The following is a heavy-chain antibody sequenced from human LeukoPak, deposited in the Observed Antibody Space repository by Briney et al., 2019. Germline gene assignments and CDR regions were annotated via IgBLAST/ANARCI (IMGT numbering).Heavy chain of an antibody. Sequence: SETLSLTCAVYGGSFSGYYWSWIRQPPGKGLEWIGEINHSGSTNYNPSLKSRVTISVDTSKNQFSLKLSSVTAADTAVYYCASLGDPYYYDSSGAFDIWGQGTMVTVSS. V-gene: IGHV4-34*01. J-gene: IGHJ3*02. CDR3: ASLGDPYYYDSSGAFDI. CDR2: INHSGST. D-gene: IGHD3-22*01. CDR1: GGSFSGYY.